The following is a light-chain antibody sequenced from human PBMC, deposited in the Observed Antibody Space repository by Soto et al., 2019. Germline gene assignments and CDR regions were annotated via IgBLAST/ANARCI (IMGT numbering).Light chain of an antibody. CDR3: FSYAGSSTGWV. Sequence: QSALTQPASVSGSPGQSITISCTGTSSDVGSYNLVSWYQQQPGKAPKLMIYEGSKRPSGVSNRFSGSKSGNTASLTISGLQAEDEADYYCFSYAGSSTGWVFGGGTKLTVL. J-gene: IGLJ3*02. V-gene: IGLV2-23*01. CDR2: EGS. CDR1: SSDVGSYNL.